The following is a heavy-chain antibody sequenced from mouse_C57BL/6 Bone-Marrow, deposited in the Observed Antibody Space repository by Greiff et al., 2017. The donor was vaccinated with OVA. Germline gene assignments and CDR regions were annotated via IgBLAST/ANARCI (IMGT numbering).Heavy chain of an antibody. CDR1: EFDFPSHA. CDR3: ARRSYGIWYSY. D-gene: IGHD2-1*01. CDR2: INSDGGST. V-gene: IGHV5-2*01. J-gene: IGHJ3*01. Sequence: EVQRVESGGGLVQPGESLKLSCESNEFDFPSHAMSWVRKTPEKRLELVAAINSDGGSTYYPDTMERRFIISRDHTKKNLYLQMSRLRSEDSALYYYARRSYGIWYSYWGQGALVTVSA.